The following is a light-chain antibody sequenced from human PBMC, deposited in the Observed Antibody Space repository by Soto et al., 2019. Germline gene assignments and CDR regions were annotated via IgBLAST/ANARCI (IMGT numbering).Light chain of an antibody. Sequence: EIVLTQSPATLSLSPGERATLSCRASQSVSSYLAWYQQKPGQAPRLLSYDASNRSTGIPARFSGSGSGTDFTLTISSLEPEDVAVYYCQQRSNWHSLTFGGGTKVEIK. CDR1: QSVSSY. CDR3: QQRSNWHSLT. J-gene: IGKJ4*01. V-gene: IGKV3-11*01. CDR2: DAS.